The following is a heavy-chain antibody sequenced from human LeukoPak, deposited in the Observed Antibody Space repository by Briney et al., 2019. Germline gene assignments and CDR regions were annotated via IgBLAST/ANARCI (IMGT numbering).Heavy chain of an antibody. D-gene: IGHD3-22*01. Sequence: GASVKVSCKASGYTFTSYGISWVRQAPGQGLEWMGWISAYNGNTNYVQKLQGRVTMTTDTSTSTAYMELRSLRSDDTAVYYCARDVDPNYYDSSGYYSSFDYWGQGTLVTVSS. CDR1: GYTFTSYG. CDR3: ARDVDPNYYDSSGYYSSFDY. V-gene: IGHV1-18*01. J-gene: IGHJ4*02. CDR2: ISAYNGNT.